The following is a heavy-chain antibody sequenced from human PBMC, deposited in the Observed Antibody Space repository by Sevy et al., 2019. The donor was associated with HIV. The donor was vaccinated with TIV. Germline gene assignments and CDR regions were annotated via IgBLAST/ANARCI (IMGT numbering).Heavy chain of an antibody. CDR3: ARKKGVSAASSHYYYYYGMDV. V-gene: IGHV1-18*01. CDR2: ISAYNGNT. D-gene: IGHD6-13*01. Sequence: ASVKVSCKASGYTFTSYGISWVRQAPGQGLEWMGWISAYNGNTNYAQKLQGRVTMTTDTSTSTAYMKLGSLRSDDTAVYYCARKKGVSAASSHYYYYYGMDVWGQGTTVTVSS. CDR1: GYTFTSYG. J-gene: IGHJ6*02.